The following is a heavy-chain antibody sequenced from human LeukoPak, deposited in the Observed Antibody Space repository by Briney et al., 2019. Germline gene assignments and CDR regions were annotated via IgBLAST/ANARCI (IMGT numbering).Heavy chain of an antibody. Sequence: SEKVSCTASGFTFTSSAMQWVRQPRGQRLERIGLMVIGSGNTNYVQTFQERVTITRDMSTSTAYMELSSLRSEETAVYYCAALQPLTTVTWYYFDYWGQGTLVTVSS. CDR2: MVIGSGNT. D-gene: IGHD4-11*01. CDR3: AALQPLTTVTWYYFDY. J-gene: IGHJ4*02. CDR1: GFTFTSSA. V-gene: IGHV1-58*02.